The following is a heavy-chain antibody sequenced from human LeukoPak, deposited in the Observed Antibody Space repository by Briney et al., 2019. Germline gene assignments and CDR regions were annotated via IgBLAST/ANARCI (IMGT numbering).Heavy chain of an antibody. CDR1: GYTFTSYA. Sequence: EASVKVSCKASGYTFTSYAMNWVRQAPGQGLEWMGWINPNSGRTNYAQKFQGWVTMTRDTSISTAYMELSRLRSDDTAVYYCARAGSGSYYLRHDYWGQGTLVTVSS. CDR3: ARAGSGSYYLRHDY. V-gene: IGHV1-2*04. J-gene: IGHJ4*02. CDR2: INPNSGRT. D-gene: IGHD1-26*01.